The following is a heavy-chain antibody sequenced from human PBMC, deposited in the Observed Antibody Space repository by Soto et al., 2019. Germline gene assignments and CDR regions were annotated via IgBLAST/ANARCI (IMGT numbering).Heavy chain of an antibody. CDR3: ARGDGFNYDY. CDR2: IYHSGST. CDR1: GGSISSDGYY. V-gene: IGHV4-31*03. J-gene: IGHJ4*02. Sequence: QVPLQESGPGLVKPSQTLSLTCTVSGGSISSDGYYWTWVRQHPGKGLEWIGYIYHSGSTYYNPSRWSGVTISVDASKNQFSLKLNSVTAAGTAGYYCARGDGFNYDYWGQGTLVTVSS. D-gene: IGHD5-12*01.